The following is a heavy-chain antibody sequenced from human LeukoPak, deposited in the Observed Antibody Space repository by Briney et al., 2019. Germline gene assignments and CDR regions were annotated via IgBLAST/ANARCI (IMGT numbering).Heavy chain of an antibody. J-gene: IGHJ4*02. Sequence: SETLSLTCAVYGGSFSGYYWSWIRQPPGKGLEWIGEINHSGSTNYNPSLKSRVTISVDTSKNQFSLKLSSVTAADTAVYYRARGVDYDILTGYQIPHFDYWGQGTLVTVSS. CDR2: INHSGST. CDR1: GGSFSGYY. D-gene: IGHD3-9*01. CDR3: ARGVDYDILTGYQIPHFDY. V-gene: IGHV4-34*01.